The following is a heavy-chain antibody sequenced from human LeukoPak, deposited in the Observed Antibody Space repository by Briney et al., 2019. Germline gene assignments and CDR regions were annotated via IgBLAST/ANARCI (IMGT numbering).Heavy chain of an antibody. V-gene: IGHV4-30-4*07. CDR3: ARTFYASGSPYYFDY. Sequence: SETLSLTCAVSGGSISSGGYSWSWIRQPPGKGLEWIGYIYYSGSTYYNPSLKSRVTISVDTSKNQFSLKLSSVTAADTAVYYCARTFYASGSPYYFDYWGQGTLVTVSS. CDR2: IYYSGST. J-gene: IGHJ4*02. D-gene: IGHD2/OR15-2a*01. CDR1: GGSISSGGYS.